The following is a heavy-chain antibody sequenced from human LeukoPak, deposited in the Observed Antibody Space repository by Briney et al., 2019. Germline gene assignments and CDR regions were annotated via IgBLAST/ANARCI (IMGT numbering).Heavy chain of an antibody. CDR3: ARRMAGWELLQRFYTDAFDI. V-gene: IGHV1-18*01. D-gene: IGHD1-26*01. J-gene: IGHJ3*02. CDR1: AYTFTSYG. Sequence: ASVKLSCKASAYTFTSYGISWMRQPPAQGLEWMGWISAYNSNTNYAQKLQGRVTMTTDTSTSTAYMELRSLRSDDTAVYYCARRMAGWELLQRFYTDAFDIWGQGTMVTVSS. CDR2: ISAYNSNT.